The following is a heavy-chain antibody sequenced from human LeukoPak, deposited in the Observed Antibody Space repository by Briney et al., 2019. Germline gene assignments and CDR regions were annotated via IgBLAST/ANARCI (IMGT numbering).Heavy chain of an antibody. D-gene: IGHD1-26*01. Sequence: ASVKVSCKASGGTFSSYAISWVRQAPGKGLEWMGGFDPEDGETIYAQKFQGRVTMTEDTSTDTAYMELSSLRSEDTAVYYCATAFPSGSYWSFDIWGQGTMVTVSS. CDR1: GGTFSSYA. V-gene: IGHV1-24*01. J-gene: IGHJ3*02. CDR2: FDPEDGET. CDR3: ATAFPSGSYWSFDI.